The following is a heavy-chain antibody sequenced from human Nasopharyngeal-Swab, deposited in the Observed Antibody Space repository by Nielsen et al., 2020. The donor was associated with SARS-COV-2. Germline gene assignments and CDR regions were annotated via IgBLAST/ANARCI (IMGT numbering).Heavy chain of an antibody. J-gene: IGHJ3*02. D-gene: IGHD1-26*01. CDR1: GGSISSSKW. Sequence: GSLRLSCAVSGGSISSSKWWRWVRQPPGKGLEWIGEIYHSGSTNYNPSLKSRVAISVDKSKNQFSLKLSSATAADTAVYYCARVGWGAFDIWGQGTMVTVSS. CDR3: ARVGWGAFDI. V-gene: IGHV4-4*02. CDR2: IYHSGST.